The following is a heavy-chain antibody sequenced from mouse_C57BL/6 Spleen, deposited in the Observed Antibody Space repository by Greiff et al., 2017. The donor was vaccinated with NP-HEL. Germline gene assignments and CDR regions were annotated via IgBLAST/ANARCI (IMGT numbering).Heavy chain of an antibody. CDR1: GFNIKDDY. Sequence: EVQRVESGAELVRPGASVKLSCTASGFNIKDDYMHWVKQRPEQGLEWIGWIDPENGDTEYASKFQGKATITADTSSNTAYLQLSSLTSEDTAVYYCTRLLPTREAMDYWGQGTSVTVSS. CDR2: IDPENGDT. CDR3: TRLLPTREAMDY. J-gene: IGHJ4*01. V-gene: IGHV14-4*01. D-gene: IGHD1-2*01.